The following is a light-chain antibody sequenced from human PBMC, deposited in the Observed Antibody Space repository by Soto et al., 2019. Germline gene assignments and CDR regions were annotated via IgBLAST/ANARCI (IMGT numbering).Light chain of an antibody. CDR2: GAS. V-gene: IGKV3D-15*01. J-gene: IGKJ1*01. CDR1: QSVSSY. Sequence: EIVLTQFPATLSLSPGDGATLSCRASQSVSSYLAWYQQKRGQAPRLLIHGASNRATGIPDRFSGSGSGTDFTLTINSLQSEDIAVYYCQQYNTWHRTFGQGTKV. CDR3: QQYNTWHRT.